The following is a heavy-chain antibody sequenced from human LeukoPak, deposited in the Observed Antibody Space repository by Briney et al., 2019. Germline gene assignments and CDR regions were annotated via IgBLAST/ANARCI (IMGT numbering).Heavy chain of an antibody. CDR1: GGSISSYY. CDR2: IYYSGIT. J-gene: IGHJ6*03. V-gene: IGHV4-59*12. Sequence: SETLSLTCNVSGGSISSYYWNWIRQPPGKGLEWIGYIYYSGITNYNPSLKSRVTLSVDTSKTQFYLSLSSVTAADTAVYYCAREDSGSYHNFYYFYMDVWGKGTTVTISS. D-gene: IGHD3-10*01. CDR3: AREDSGSYHNFYYFYMDV.